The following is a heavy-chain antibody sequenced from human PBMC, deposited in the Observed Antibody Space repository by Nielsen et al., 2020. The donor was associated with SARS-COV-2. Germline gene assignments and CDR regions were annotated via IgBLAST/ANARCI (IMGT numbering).Heavy chain of an antibody. D-gene: IGHD3-3*01. Sequence: GGSLRLSCAASGFPFSNSALHWVRQAPGKGLEWVAVISYDGGTTYYADSVKGRFTISRDNSKNTLYLQMNSLRAEDTAVYYCARDPEGLFWYFDLWGRGTLVTVSS. CDR1: GFPFSNSA. V-gene: IGHV3-30-3*01. J-gene: IGHJ2*01. CDR3: ARDPEGLFWYFDL. CDR2: ISYDGGTT.